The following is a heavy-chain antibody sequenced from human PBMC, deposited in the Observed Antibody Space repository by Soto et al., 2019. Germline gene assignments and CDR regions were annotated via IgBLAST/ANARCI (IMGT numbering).Heavy chain of an antibody. Sequence: GGSLRLSCTASGFTLQNYAMAWVRHAPGKGLEWVSTLIGGHYGTAYSYSVKGRFTVSRDNSKNCLYLQMNSLGVEDTAMYFCAKGKSTGDIDWFDPWGQGSLVTVSS. CDR3: AKGKSTGDIDWFDP. CDR2: LIGGHYGT. CDR1: GFTLQNYA. V-gene: IGHV3-23*01. J-gene: IGHJ5*02. D-gene: IGHD3-10*01.